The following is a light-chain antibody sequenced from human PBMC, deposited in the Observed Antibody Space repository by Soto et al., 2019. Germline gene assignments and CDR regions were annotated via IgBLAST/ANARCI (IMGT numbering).Light chain of an antibody. CDR3: QSYDSSLSGYV. V-gene: IGLV1-40*01. CDR1: SSNIGAGYD. J-gene: IGLJ1*01. CDR2: GNS. Sequence: QNVVTQPPSVSGAPGQRVTISCTGSSSNIGAGYDVHWYQQLPGTAPKVLIYGNSNRPSGVPDRFSGSKSGTSASLAITGLQAEDEADYYCQSYDSSLSGYVFGTGTKLTVL.